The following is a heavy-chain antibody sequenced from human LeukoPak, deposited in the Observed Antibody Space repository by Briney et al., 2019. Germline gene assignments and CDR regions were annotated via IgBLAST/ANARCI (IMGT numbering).Heavy chain of an antibody. CDR1: GFTVSSSY. Sequence: QTGGSLRLSCAASGFTVSSSYMSWVRQAPGKGLEWVSVIYTGGNTYYADSVKGRFTISRDKSKNTLYLQMNSLRAEDTAVYYCTRGWDQLLSPFDYWGQGTLVTVSS. CDR3: TRGWDQLLSPFDY. D-gene: IGHD2-2*01. CDR2: IYTGGNT. V-gene: IGHV3-66*01. J-gene: IGHJ4*02.